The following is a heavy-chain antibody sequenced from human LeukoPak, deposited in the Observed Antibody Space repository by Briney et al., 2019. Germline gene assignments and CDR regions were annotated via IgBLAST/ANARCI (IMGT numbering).Heavy chain of an antibody. CDR1: GFTFDAYG. J-gene: IGHJ4*02. CDR3: ARAVETVYYYDSSGYNYFDY. V-gene: IGHV3-20*04. Sequence: GGSLSLSCAASGFTFDAYGMSWIRQPPGKGLEWVSGINWNGGSTGYADSVKGRFTISRDNAKNSLYLQMNSLRAEDTALYYCARAVETVYYYDSSGYNYFDYWGQGTLVTVSS. CDR2: INWNGGST. D-gene: IGHD3-22*01.